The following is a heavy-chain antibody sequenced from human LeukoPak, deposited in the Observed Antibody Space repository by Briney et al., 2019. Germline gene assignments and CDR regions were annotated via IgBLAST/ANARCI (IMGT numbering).Heavy chain of an antibody. CDR1: GGSFSGYY. CDR2: INHSGST. V-gene: IGHV4-34*01. Sequence: SETLSLTCAVYGGSFSGYYWSWIRQPPGKGLEWVGEINHSGSTNYNPSLKSRVTISVDTSKNQFSLKLSSVTAADTAVYYCARSVERVVPAEVIDYWGQGTLVTVSS. CDR3: ARSVERVVPAEVIDY. D-gene: IGHD2-2*01. J-gene: IGHJ4*02.